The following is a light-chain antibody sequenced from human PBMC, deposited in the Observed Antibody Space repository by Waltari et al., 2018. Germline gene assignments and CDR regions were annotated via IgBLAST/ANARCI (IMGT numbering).Light chain of an antibody. Sequence: EIVLTQSPGTLSLSPGERATLSCRASQSVNNNYLAWYQQKPGQAPRLLIYGASSRATGIPDRISGSGSGTDFTLTLSSLEPEDFAVYDCQQHATSPYTFGQGTKVEIK. J-gene: IGKJ2*01. CDR1: QSVNNNY. CDR2: GAS. CDR3: QQHATSPYT. V-gene: IGKV3-20*01.